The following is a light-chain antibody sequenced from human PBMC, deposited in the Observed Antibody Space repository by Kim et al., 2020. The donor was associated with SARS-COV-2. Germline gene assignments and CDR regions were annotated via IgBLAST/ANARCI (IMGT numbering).Light chain of an antibody. CDR1: HSVGIR. Sequence: SRGERATLPCTASHSVGIRLAWYQQTPGQAPRPLIYDASIRATGIPDRFSGSGSGTGFPLTLGSLEPRDFAIYYCQQRDNWPTALTFGGGTKLEIK. CDR2: DAS. V-gene: IGKV3-11*01. J-gene: IGKJ4*01. CDR3: QQRDNWPTALT.